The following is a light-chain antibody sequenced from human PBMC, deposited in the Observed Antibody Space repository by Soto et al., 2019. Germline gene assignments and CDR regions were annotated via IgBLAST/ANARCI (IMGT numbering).Light chain of an antibody. V-gene: IGKV1-5*01. CDR2: DAS. CDR1: QSISSW. Sequence: DIQMTQSPSTLSASVGDRVTITCRASQSISSWLAWYQQKPGKAPKLLIYDASSLESGVPSRFSGSGSGTEFTLTISSLQPDDFATYYCQQYNSYQWTFAQGTKVDI. CDR3: QQYNSYQWT. J-gene: IGKJ1*01.